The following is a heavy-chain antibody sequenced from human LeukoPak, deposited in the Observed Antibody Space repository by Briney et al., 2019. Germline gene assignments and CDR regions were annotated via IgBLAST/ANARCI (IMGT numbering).Heavy chain of an antibody. CDR3: ARPKLRLGELSYGADVFDI. CDR1: GYTLTELS. CDR2: FDREDGET. V-gene: IGHV1-24*01. J-gene: IGHJ3*02. Sequence: GASVKVSCKVSGYTLTELSMHWVRQAPGKGPEWMGGFDREDGETIYAQKFQGRVTMTEDTSTDTAYMELSSLRSEDTAVYYCARPKLRLGELSYGADVFDIWGQGTMVTVSS. D-gene: IGHD3-16*02.